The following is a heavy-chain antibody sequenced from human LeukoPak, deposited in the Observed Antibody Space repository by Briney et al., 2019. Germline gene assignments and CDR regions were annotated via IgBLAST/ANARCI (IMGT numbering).Heavy chain of an antibody. V-gene: IGHV3-23*01. CDR1: GFTFSSYA. CDR2: ISGSGGST. Sequence: GGSLRLSCAASGFTFSSYAMSWVRQAAGNGLELVSAISGSGGSTYYADSVKGRFTISGDNSKNTPYLQMNSLRAEDTAVYYCAGLGVYYYYYYMDVWGKGTTVTVSS. D-gene: IGHD3-16*01. J-gene: IGHJ6*03. CDR3: AGLGVYYYYYYMDV.